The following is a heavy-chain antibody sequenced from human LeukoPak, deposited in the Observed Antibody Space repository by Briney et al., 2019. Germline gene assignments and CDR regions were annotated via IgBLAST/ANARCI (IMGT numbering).Heavy chain of an antibody. CDR1: GFTFGSYG. V-gene: IGHV3-21*06. J-gene: IGHJ6*03. CDR2: ITSSSSYI. Sequence: GGSLRLSCAASGFTFGSYGMSWVRQAPGKGPEWVSSITSSSSYIYYADSVKGRFTISRDNAKNSLYLQMDSLRVEDTAVYYCARDPYSGSYGPYYYYYMDVWGEGTTVTISS. CDR3: ARDPYSGSYGPYYYYYMDV. D-gene: IGHD1-26*01.